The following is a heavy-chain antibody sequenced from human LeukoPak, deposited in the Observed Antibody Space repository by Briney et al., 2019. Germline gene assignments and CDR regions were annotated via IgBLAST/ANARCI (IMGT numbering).Heavy chain of an antibody. D-gene: IGHD2-8*01. J-gene: IGHJ4*02. CDR3: ARGAGYCTNGVCYTCDY. CDR1: GYTFTSYA. Sequence: ASVKVSCKASGYTFTSYAMHWVRQAPGQRLEWMGWINAGNGNTKYSQKFQGRVTITRDTSASTAYMELSSLRSEDTAVYYCARGAGYCTNGVCYTCDYWGQGTLVTVSS. V-gene: IGHV1-3*01. CDR2: INAGNGNT.